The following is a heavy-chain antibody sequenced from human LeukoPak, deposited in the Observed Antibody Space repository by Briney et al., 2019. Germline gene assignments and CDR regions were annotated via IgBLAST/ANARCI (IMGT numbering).Heavy chain of an antibody. Sequence: GGSLRLSCAASGFSLITSDMHWVRQAPGKGLEWISYIYKTSSTFYYADSVRGRFTISRDNAQNSLYLQMNSLRAEDTAVYYCTSYSYSGNYWGQGTLVTVSS. CDR1: GFSLITSD. CDR2: IYKTSSTF. CDR3: TSYSYSGNY. V-gene: IGHV3-48*01. J-gene: IGHJ4*02. D-gene: IGHD4-11*01.